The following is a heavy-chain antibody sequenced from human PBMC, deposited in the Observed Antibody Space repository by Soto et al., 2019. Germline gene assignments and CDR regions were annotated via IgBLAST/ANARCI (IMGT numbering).Heavy chain of an antibody. V-gene: IGHV1-69*13. Sequence: SVKVSCKASGGTFSSYSISWVRQAPGQGLEWMGGIIPIFGTANYAQKFQGRVTITADESTSTAYMELSSLRSDDTAVYYCARDYCGSPPRTPLGFWGRGTLVTVSS. D-gene: IGHD2-21*01. CDR2: IIPIFGTA. CDR3: ARDYCGSPPRTPLGF. J-gene: IGHJ4*02. CDR1: GGTFSSYS.